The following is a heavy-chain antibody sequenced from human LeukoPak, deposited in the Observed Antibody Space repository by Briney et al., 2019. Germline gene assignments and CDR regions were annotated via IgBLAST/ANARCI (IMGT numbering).Heavy chain of an antibody. V-gene: IGHV3-53*04. CDR3: ARADTVMAYYFDL. CDR1: GFTVSTNC. J-gene: IGHJ4*02. D-gene: IGHD5-18*01. Sequence: PGGSLRLSCAASGFTVSTNCMTWVRQAPGKGLEWVSTIYSGGTTYYADSAMGRFTISRHNSRNTLYLQMNSLRAEDTAVYYCARADTVMAYYFDLWGQGTLVTVSS. CDR2: IYSGGTT.